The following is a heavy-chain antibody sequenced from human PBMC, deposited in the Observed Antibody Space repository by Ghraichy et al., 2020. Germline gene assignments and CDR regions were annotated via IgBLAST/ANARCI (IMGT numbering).Heavy chain of an antibody. J-gene: IGHJ4*02. CDR1: GFTFSSYA. CDR2: ISGSGGST. CDR3: AKGPGGYDSSGSGPY. V-gene: IGHV3-23*01. Sequence: GGSLRLYCAASGFTFSSYAMSWVRQAPGKGLEWVSAISGSGGSTYYADSVKGRFTISRDNSKNTLYLQMNSLRAEDTAVYYCAKGPGGYDSSGSGPYWGQGTLVTVSS. D-gene: IGHD3-22*01.